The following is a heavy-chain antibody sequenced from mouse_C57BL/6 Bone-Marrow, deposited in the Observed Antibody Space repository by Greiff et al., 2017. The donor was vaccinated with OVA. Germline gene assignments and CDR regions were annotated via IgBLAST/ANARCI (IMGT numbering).Heavy chain of an antibody. CDR1: GFTFSDAW. J-gene: IGHJ4*01. CDR3: TRGLLLRYYAMDY. Sequence: EVKVEESGGGLVQPGGSMKLSCAASGFTFSDAWMDWVRQSPEKGLEWVAEIRNKANNHATYYAESVKGRFTISRDDSKSSVYLQMNSLRAEDTGIYYCTRGLLLRYYAMDYWGQGTSVTVSS. V-gene: IGHV6-6*01. CDR2: IRNKANNHAT. D-gene: IGHD1-1*01.